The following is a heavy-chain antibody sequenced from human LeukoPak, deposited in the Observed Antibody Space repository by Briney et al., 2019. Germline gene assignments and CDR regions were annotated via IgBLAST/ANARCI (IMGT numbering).Heavy chain of an antibody. Sequence: ASVTVSCKVSGYTLTELSMHWVRQATGQGLEWMGWMNPNSGNTGYAQKFQGRVTMTRNTSISTAYMELSSLRSEDTAVYYCARRYDFWSGYQDYWGQGTLVTVSS. D-gene: IGHD3-3*01. CDR3: ARRYDFWSGYQDY. CDR2: MNPNSGNT. V-gene: IGHV1-8*01. J-gene: IGHJ4*02. CDR1: GYTLTELS.